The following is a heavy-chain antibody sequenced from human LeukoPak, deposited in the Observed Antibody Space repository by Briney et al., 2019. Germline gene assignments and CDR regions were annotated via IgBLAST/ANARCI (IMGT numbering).Heavy chain of an antibody. CDR2: INHSGNT. Sequence: SETLSLTCAVFGGSFSDYFWTWIRQPPGKGLEWIGEINHSGNTNYNPSLKSRVTISMDTSKNQFSLKLSSVTAADTAVYYCARGPPTEYYECSGYYYFDSWGQGTLVTVSS. CDR1: GGSFSDYF. D-gene: IGHD3-22*01. J-gene: IGHJ4*02. V-gene: IGHV4-34*01. CDR3: ARGPPTEYYECSGYYYFDS.